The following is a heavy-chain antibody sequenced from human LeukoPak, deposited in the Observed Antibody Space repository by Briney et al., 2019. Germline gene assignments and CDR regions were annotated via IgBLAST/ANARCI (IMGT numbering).Heavy chain of an antibody. J-gene: IGHJ4*02. CDR3: ARDHAQGSGWDLDY. CDR1: GFTFSSYS. V-gene: IGHV3-21*01. Sequence: AGSLRLSCAASGFTFSSYSMNWVRQAPGKGLEWVSSISSSSSYIYYADSVKGRFTISRDNAKNSLYLQMNSLRAEDTAVYYCARDHAQGSGWDLDYWGQGTLVTVSS. D-gene: IGHD6-19*01. CDR2: ISSSSSYI.